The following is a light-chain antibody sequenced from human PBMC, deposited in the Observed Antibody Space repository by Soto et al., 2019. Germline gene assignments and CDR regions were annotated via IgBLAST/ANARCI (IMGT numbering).Light chain of an antibody. CDR3: QQRSSWIT. J-gene: IGKJ5*01. Sequence: EIVMTQSPATLSVSTGERATLSCRASQSVSSNLAWYQQKPGQAPRLLIYGASTRATGIPARFSGSGSGTEFILTISSVESEDFAIYYCQQRSSWITFGQGTRLEIK. V-gene: IGKV3-15*01. CDR1: QSVSSN. CDR2: GAS.